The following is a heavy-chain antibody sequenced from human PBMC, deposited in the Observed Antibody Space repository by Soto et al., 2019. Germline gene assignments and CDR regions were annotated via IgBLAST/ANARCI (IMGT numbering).Heavy chain of an antibody. D-gene: IGHD3-10*01. CDR1: GGTFISYA. V-gene: IGHV3-23*01. CDR2: ISGSGGST. CDR3: AKDDYYGSGSYSGFDY. J-gene: IGHJ4*02. Sequence: GGSLRLSCAASGGTFISYAMSWVRQAPGKGLEWVSAISGSGGSTYYADSVKGRFTISRDNSKNTLHLQMNSLRAEDTAVYYCAKDDYYGSGSYSGFDYWGQGTLVTVSS.